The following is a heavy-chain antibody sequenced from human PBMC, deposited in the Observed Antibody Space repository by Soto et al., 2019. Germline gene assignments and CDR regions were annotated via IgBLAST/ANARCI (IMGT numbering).Heavy chain of an antibody. CDR3: EMGVVIIHAFDI. CDR1: GGTFSSYT. D-gene: IGHD3-3*01. V-gene: IGHV1-69*02. Sequence: QVQLVQSGAEVKKPGSSVKVSCKASGGTFSSYTISWVRQAPGQGLEWMGRIIPILGIANYAQKFQGRVTITAEKSTSTAYMELSSLRSEDTAVYYCEMGVVIIHAFDILGQGTMVTVSS. J-gene: IGHJ3*02. CDR2: IIPILGIA.